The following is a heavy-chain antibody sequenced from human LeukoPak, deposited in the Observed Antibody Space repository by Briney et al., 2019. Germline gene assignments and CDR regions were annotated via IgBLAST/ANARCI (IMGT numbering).Heavy chain of an antibody. CDR1: GYIFTSYW. CDR3: AMLFGDYSDY. CDR2: IDPSDSYT. V-gene: IGHV5-10-1*01. Sequence: PGESLKISCKGSGYIFTSYWITCVRQMPGKGLEWMGTIDPSDSYTNYSPSFQGHVTISADKSISTAYLQWSSLKASDTAMYYCAMLFGDYSDYWGQGTLVTVSS. J-gene: IGHJ4*02. D-gene: IGHD3-10*02.